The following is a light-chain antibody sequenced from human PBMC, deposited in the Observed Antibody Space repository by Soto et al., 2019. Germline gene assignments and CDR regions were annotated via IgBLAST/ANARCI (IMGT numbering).Light chain of an antibody. J-gene: IGKJ4*02. Sequence: DIQMTQSPSSLSASVGDRVIITCRASESISTYLNWYKQTPGNAPKLLIYGTSTLQGGVPSTFRGRGSGTDFTLTIGSLQTEDLATYDCQQSHSTPRTVGPGTKGEIK. CDR3: QQSHSTPRT. V-gene: IGKV1-39*01. CDR2: GTS. CDR1: ESISTY.